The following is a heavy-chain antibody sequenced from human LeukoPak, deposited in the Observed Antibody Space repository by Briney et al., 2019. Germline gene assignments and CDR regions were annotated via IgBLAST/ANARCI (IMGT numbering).Heavy chain of an antibody. Sequence: SETLSLTCTVSGGSISSGGYYWSWIRQPPGKGLEWIGEINHSGSTSYNPSLKSRVTISVDTSKNQFSLKLSSVTAADTAVYYCARGRGLVYPWGQGTLVTVSS. CDR2: INHSGST. D-gene: IGHD6-19*01. CDR3: ARGRGLVYP. CDR1: GGSISSGGYY. V-gene: IGHV4-39*07. J-gene: IGHJ5*02.